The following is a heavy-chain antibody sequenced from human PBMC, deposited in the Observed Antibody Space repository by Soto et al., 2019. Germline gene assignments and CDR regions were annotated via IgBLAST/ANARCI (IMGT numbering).Heavy chain of an antibody. J-gene: IGHJ4*02. CDR1: GFTFSTYS. CDR3: AREGINNYNEYYFDS. V-gene: IGHV3-21*01. Sequence: PGGSLRLSCAASGFTFSTYSMNWVRQAPGKGREWVSSISGSGNYTHYADFLRGRFTISRDNAKTSLYLQMNSLRAEDTAVYYCAREGINNYNEYYFDSWAQGTVVTVT. D-gene: IGHD4-4*01. CDR2: ISGSGNYT.